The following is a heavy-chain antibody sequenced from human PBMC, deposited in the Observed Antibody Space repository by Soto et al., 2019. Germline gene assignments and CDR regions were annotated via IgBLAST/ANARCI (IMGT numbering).Heavy chain of an antibody. CDR1: GSTFSSYE. Sequence: GGSLRLSCAASGSTFSSYEMNWVRQAPGKGLEWVSYISSSGSTIYYADSVKGRFTISRDNAKNSLYLQMNSLRAEDTAVYYCARDFKAYRLTPQAAADSFDYWGQGTLVTVSS. CDR2: ISSSGSTI. D-gene: IGHD6-13*01. CDR3: ARDFKAYRLTPQAAADSFDY. J-gene: IGHJ4*02. V-gene: IGHV3-48*03.